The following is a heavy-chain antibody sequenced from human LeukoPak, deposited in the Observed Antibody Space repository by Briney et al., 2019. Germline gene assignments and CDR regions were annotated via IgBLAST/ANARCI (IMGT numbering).Heavy chain of an antibody. CDR2: LFTSGNT. D-gene: IGHD3-10*01. CDR1: GGSISSDSYS. CDR3: AGSVVRGVIDY. Sequence: PSQTLSLTCTVSGGSISSDSYSWSWIRQPAGKELEFIGRLFTSGNTNYNPSLKSRVTISLDMSKNQFSLMLRSVTAADTAVYYCAGSVVRGVIDYWGQGTLVTVSS. V-gene: IGHV4-61*02. J-gene: IGHJ4*02.